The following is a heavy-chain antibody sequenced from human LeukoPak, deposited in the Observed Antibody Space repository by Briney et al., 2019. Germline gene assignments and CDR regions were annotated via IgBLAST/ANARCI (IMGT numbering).Heavy chain of an antibody. CDR2: TYPNSGGK. J-gene: IGHJ4*02. V-gene: IGHV1-2*02. CDR1: VYTFTGYY. D-gene: IGHD1-26*01. Sequence: ASVTVSCKASVYTFTGYYIHWVRQAPGQGLEWMGWTYPNSGGKNYAQKFQGSVTMSRDTSIYTAYMEVTRLKADDTAIYYGARDPPPVIVGGTTADYWGQGTLVTVSS. CDR3: ARDPPPVIVGGTTADY.